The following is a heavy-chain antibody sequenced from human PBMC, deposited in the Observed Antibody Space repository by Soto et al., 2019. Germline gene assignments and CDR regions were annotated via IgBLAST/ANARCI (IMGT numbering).Heavy chain of an antibody. CDR2: IGGTGNTT. CDR3: ARIRQLLFVS. V-gene: IGHV3-23*01. CDR1: GFTFRVYA. D-gene: IGHD2-2*01. Sequence: XGSLRLSCAASGFTFRVYAMSWFRQAPGRGLEWVSAIGGTGNTTYYADSVKGRFTIARDNSRDTLYLQMTSLRVEDTAVYYCARIRQLLFVSWGQGTLVTVSS. J-gene: IGHJ4*02.